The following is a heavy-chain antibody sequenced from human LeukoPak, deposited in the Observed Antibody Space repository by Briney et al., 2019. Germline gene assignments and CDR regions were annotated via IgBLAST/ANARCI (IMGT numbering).Heavy chain of an antibody. CDR2: INHSGST. D-gene: IGHD5-18*01. Sequence: SETLSLTCAVYGGSFSGYYWSWIRQPPGKGLEWIGEINHSGSTNYNPSLKSRVTISVDTSKNQFSLKLSSVTAADTAVYYCARARYSYGNDYWGQGTLVTVSS. CDR3: ARARYSYGNDY. V-gene: IGHV4-34*01. J-gene: IGHJ4*02. CDR1: GGSFSGYY.